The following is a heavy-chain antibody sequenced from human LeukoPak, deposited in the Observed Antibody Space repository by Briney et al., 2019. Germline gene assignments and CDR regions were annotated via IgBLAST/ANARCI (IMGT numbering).Heavy chain of an antibody. CDR2: ISAYNGNT. CDR1: GYTFTSYG. CDR3: ARDRYYYDSSGRKEVFDY. D-gene: IGHD3-22*01. J-gene: IGHJ4*02. Sequence: ASVKVSCKASGYTFTSYGISWVRQAPGQGLEWMGWISAYNGNTNYAQKLQGRVTMTTDTSTSTAYMELRSLRSDDTAVYYCARDRYYYDSSGRKEVFDYWGQGTLVTVSS. V-gene: IGHV1-18*01.